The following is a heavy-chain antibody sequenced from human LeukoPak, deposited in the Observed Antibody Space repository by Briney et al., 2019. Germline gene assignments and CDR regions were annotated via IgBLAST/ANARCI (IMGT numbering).Heavy chain of an antibody. Sequence: GGSLRLSCEVSGFTFSSHWMSWLRQTPGKGLEWVADINQDGSEKYYLDSVKGRFIISRDNAKNSLYLQMNSLTAEDTAVYYRAGKWTWGQGTLVTVSS. J-gene: IGHJ5*02. V-gene: IGHV3-7*03. CDR1: GFTFSSHW. CDR2: INQDGSEK. D-gene: IGHD1-26*01. CDR3: AGKWT.